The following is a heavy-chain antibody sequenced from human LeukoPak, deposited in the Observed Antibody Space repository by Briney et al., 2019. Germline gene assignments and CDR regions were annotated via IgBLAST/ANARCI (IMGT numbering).Heavy chain of an antibody. D-gene: IGHD6-6*01. J-gene: IGHJ4*02. CDR2: MSGSGGST. CDR1: GFTLSTYA. CDR3: AKDGYSSSLNHPGATEFDY. V-gene: IGHV3-23*01. Sequence: GGSLRLSCAASGFTLSTYAMSWVRQAPGKGLEWVSAMSGSGGSTKYADSVKGRFTISRDDSKNTLYLQMNSLRAEDTAVYYCAKDGYSSSLNHPGATEFDYWGQGTLVTVSS.